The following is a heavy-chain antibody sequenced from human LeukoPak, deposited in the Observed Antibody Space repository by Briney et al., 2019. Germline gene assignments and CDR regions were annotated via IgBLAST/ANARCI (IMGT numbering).Heavy chain of an antibody. CDR1: GFTFSSYA. V-gene: IGHV3-7*01. CDR3: ERWELLSEAFDI. CDR2: IKQDGSEK. Sequence: GGSLRLSCAASGFTFSSYAMSLVRQAPGKGLEWVANIKQDGSEKYYVDSVKGRFTISRDNAKNSLYLQMNSLRAEDTAVYYCERWELLSEAFDIWGQGTMVTVSS. D-gene: IGHD1-26*01. J-gene: IGHJ3*02.